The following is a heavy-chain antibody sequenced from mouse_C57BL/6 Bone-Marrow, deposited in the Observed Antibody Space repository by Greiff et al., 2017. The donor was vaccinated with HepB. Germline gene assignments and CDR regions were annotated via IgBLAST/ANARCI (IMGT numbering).Heavy chain of an antibody. V-gene: IGHV5-17*01. CDR2: ISSGSSTI. CDR3: ARPYYGSSYWFAY. D-gene: IGHD1-1*01. J-gene: IGHJ3*01. Sequence: EVQLQESGGGLVKPGGSLKLSCAASGFTFSDYGMHWVRQAPEKGLEWVAYISSGSSTIYYADTVKGRFTISRDNAKNTLFLQMTSLRSEDTAMYYCARPYYGSSYWFAYWGQGTLVTVSA. CDR1: GFTFSDYG.